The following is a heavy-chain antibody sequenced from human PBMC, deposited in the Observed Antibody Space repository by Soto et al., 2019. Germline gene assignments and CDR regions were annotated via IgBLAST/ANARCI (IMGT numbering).Heavy chain of an antibody. CDR2: ISGSGGST. CDR1: GFTFSSYA. Sequence: EVQLLESGGGLVQPGGSLRLSCAASGFTFSSYAMSWVRQATGKGLEWVSAISGSGGSTYYADSVKGRFTIYRDNSKNTLNLQMNSLRAEDTAVYYCAKGSARITMVRRVIMPLYYDYGMDVWGQGTTVTVS. D-gene: IGHD3-10*01. CDR3: AKGSARITMVRRVIMPLYYDYGMDV. V-gene: IGHV3-23*01. J-gene: IGHJ6*02.